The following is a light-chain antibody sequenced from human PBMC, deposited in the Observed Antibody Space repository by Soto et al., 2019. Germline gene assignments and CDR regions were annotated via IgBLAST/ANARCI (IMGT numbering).Light chain of an antibody. V-gene: IGKV3-20*01. CDR2: GAS. J-gene: IGKJ4*01. Sequence: EIVLTQSPGTLSLSPGEGGTLSCRASQSFSSSYLAWYQQKPGQTPRLLIYGASSRATGIPDRFSGSESGTDFTLTISRLEPEDFAMYYCQQYGSSPLTFGGGTKVEIK. CDR3: QQYGSSPLT. CDR1: QSFSSSY.